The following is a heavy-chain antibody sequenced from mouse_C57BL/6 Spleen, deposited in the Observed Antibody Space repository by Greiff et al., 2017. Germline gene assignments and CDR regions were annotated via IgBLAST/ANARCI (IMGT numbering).Heavy chain of an antibody. Sequence: QVQLQQPGAELVKPGASVKMSCKASGYTFTSYWITWVKQRPGQGLEWIGDIYPGSGSTNYNEKFKSKATLTVDTSSSTAYMQLSSLTSEYTAVYYCARKGNWYSFDYWGQGTTLTVSS. CDR2: IYPGSGST. CDR1: GYTFTSYW. V-gene: IGHV1-55*01. D-gene: IGHD4-1*01. CDR3: ARKGNWYSFDY. J-gene: IGHJ2*01.